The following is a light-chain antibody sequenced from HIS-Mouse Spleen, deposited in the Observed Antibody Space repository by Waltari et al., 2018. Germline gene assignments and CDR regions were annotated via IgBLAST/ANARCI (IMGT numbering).Light chain of an antibody. CDR3: AAWDDSLSGPV. CDR2: RNN. CDR1: SSNIGSNY. Sequence: QSVLTQPPSASGTPGQRVTISCSGSSSNIGSNYVYWYQQPPGPAPNLLIYRNNQRPSGVPDRFSGSKSGTSASLAINGLRSEDEADYYCAAWDDSLSGPVFGGGTKLTVL. J-gene: IGLJ3*02. V-gene: IGLV1-47*01.